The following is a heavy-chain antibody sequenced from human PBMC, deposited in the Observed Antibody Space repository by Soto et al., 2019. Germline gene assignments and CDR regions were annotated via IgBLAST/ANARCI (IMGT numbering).Heavy chain of an antibody. CDR1: GDSVSSNSAA. J-gene: IGHJ5*02. CDR2: TYYRSKWYN. V-gene: IGHV6-1*01. D-gene: IGHD2-15*01. Sequence: PSQTLSLTCAISGDSVSSNSAAWNWIRQSPSRGLEWLGRTYYRSKWYNDYAVSVKSRITINPDTSKNQFSLQLNSVTPEDTAVYYCAREVPTYCSGGSCYERWFDPWSQGTLVTVSS. CDR3: AREVPTYCSGGSCYERWFDP.